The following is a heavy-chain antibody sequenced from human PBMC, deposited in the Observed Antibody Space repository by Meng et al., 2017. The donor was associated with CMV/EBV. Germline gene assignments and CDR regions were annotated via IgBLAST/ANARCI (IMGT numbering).Heavy chain of an antibody. D-gene: IGHD1-1*01. Sequence: ASVKVSCKASGYTFTSYGISWVRQAPGQGLEWMGWISAYNGNTNYAQKLQGRVTMTTDTSTSTAYMELSSLRSEDTAVYYCARLVRRGGTTFRHSDRDFDYWGQGTLVTVSS. CDR3: ARLVRRGGTTFRHSDRDFDY. J-gene: IGHJ4*02. V-gene: IGHV1-18*01. CDR2: ISAYNGNT. CDR1: GYTFTSYG.